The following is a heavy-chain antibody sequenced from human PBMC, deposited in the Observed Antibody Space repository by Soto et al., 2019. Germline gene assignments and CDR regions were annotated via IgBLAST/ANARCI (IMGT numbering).Heavy chain of an antibody. CDR2: IGTAGDT. Sequence: QLGGSLRLSCAASGFTFSSYDMHWVRQATGKGLEWVSAIGTAGDTYYPGSVKGRFTISRENAKNSLYLQMNTLRAGDTAVYYCARGEGFRGFDWLPNAPMDVWGKGTTVTVSS. V-gene: IGHV3-13*01. D-gene: IGHD3-9*01. CDR1: GFTFSSYD. CDR3: ARGEGFRGFDWLPNAPMDV. J-gene: IGHJ6*04.